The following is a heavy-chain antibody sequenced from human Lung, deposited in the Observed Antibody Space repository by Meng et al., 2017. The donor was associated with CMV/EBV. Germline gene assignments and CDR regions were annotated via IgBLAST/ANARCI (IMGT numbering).Heavy chain of an antibody. Sequence: QPVESGAEVEKPGASVRVSCKASGYTFTHHGISWIRQAPGQGLEWMGWISCYNGDTNYAQKFQCRVTMTTDTSTSTAYMDLRSLRSDDTAVYYCARDPSNTSGRYAYFDYWGQGTLVTVSS. J-gene: IGHJ4*02. CDR2: ISCYNGDT. V-gene: IGHV1-18*01. CDR3: ARDPSNTSGRYAYFDY. CDR1: GYTFTHHG. D-gene: IGHD6-19*01.